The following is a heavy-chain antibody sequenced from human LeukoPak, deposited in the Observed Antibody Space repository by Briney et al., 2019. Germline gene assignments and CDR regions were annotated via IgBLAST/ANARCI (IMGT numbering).Heavy chain of an antibody. D-gene: IGHD6-19*01. CDR3: ARQWLGSQCFDP. CDR2: INPNSGGT. J-gene: IGHJ5*02. CDR1: GYTFTGYY. Sequence: ASVKVSCKASGYTFTGYYIHWVRQAPGQGPEWMGWINPNSGGTKYAQKFQGRVTMTRDTSISTAYMELSGLRSDDTAVYYCARQWLGSQCFDPWGQGTLVTVSS. V-gene: IGHV1-2*02.